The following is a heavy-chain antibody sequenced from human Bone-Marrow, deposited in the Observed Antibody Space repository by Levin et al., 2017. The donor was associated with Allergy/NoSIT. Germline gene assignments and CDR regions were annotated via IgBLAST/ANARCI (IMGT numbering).Heavy chain of an antibody. CDR3: ATRAVAAPY. CDR1: GFTVSNHY. D-gene: IGHD6-19*01. V-gene: IGHV3-66*01. CDR2: IYSGGST. Sequence: GESLKISCAPSGFTVSNHYMSWVRQAPGKGLEWVSLIYSGGSTLYADSVKGRFTISRDNSKNTLYLQMNSLRVEDTAVYYCATRAVAAPYWGQGALVTVSS. J-gene: IGHJ4*02.